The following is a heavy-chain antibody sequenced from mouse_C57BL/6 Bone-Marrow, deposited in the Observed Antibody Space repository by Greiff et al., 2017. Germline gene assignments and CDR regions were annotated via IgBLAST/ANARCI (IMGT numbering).Heavy chain of an antibody. CDR1: GYTFTNYW. V-gene: IGHV1-64*01. CDR3: ARSYDYDDYTMDY. Sequence: VQLQQPGAELVKPGASVKLSCKASGYTFTNYWMHRVKQRPGQGLEWIGMMHPNGGSPDYNEKFKSEATLSVDKSSRTAYMELSSLTSEDSAVYYCARSYDYDDYTMDYWGQGTSVTVSS. D-gene: IGHD2-4*01. CDR2: MHPNGGSP. J-gene: IGHJ4*01.